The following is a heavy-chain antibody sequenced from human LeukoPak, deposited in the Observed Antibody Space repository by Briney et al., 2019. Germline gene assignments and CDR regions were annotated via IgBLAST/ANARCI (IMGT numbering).Heavy chain of an antibody. CDR2: IIPIFGTA. J-gene: IGHJ5*02. CDR1: GGTFSSYA. Sequence: GSSVKVSCKASGGTFSSYAISWVRQAPGQGFEWMGGIIPIFGTANSAQKFQGRVTITADESTSTAYMELSSLRSEDTAVYYCARGYCSSTSCYRLSWFDPWGQGTLVTVSS. CDR3: ARGYCSSTSCYRLSWFDP. D-gene: IGHD2-2*02. V-gene: IGHV1-69*01.